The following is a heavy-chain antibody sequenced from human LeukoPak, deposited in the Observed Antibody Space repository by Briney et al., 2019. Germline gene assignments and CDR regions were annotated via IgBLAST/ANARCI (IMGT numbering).Heavy chain of an antibody. Sequence: GGSLRLSCAASGFTFSSYSMNWVRQAPGKGLEWVSSISSTSTYIYYADSVKGRFTISRDNAKNSLYLQMDSLRAEDTAVYYCARDTTGDIWGQGTMVTVSS. J-gene: IGHJ3*02. D-gene: IGHD1-1*01. CDR3: ARDTTGDI. CDR2: ISSTSTYI. V-gene: IGHV3-21*01. CDR1: GFTFSSYS.